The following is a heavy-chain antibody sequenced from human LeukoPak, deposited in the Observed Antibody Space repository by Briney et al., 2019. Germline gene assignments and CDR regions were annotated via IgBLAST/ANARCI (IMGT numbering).Heavy chain of an antibody. CDR3: ARESLVAHFDY. V-gene: IGHV3-48*02. CDR2: ISSSSSTI. Sequence: GGSLRLSCAASGFTFSSYSMNWVRQAPGQGLKWVSYISSSSSTIYYADSVKGRFTISRDNAKNSLYPQMNSLRDEDTAVYYCARESLVAHFDYWGQGTLVTVSS. J-gene: IGHJ4*02. D-gene: IGHD5-12*01. CDR1: GFTFSSYS.